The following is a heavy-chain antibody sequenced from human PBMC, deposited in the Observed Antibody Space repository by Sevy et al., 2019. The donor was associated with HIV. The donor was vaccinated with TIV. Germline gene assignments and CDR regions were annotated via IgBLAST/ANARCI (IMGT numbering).Heavy chain of an antibody. Sequence: ASVKVSCKASGYTFTSYYMHWVRQAPGQGLEWMGIIMPSGGSTSYAQKFQGRVTMTRYTSTSTVYMELSSLRSEDTAVYYCARVGLWFGAPAGDYYYGMDVWGQGTTVTVSS. CDR1: GYTFTSYY. CDR2: IMPSGGST. D-gene: IGHD3-10*01. V-gene: IGHV1-46*01. CDR3: ARVGLWFGAPAGDYYYGMDV. J-gene: IGHJ6*02.